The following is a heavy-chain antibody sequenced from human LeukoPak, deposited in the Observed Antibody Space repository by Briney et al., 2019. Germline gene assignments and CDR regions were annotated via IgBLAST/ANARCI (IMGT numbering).Heavy chain of an antibody. Sequence: PGGSLKISCAASGFTVSTNYFSWVRQAPGKGLEWVSSIYSDGRTYYADSAKGRFTISRDNFKNSVYLQMNSLRAEDTAVYYCTRDPTSVADRGDYWGQGTLVTVSS. V-gene: IGHV3-53*01. J-gene: IGHJ4*02. CDR3: TRDPTSVADRGDY. CDR2: IYSDGRT. D-gene: IGHD6-19*01. CDR1: GFTVSTNY.